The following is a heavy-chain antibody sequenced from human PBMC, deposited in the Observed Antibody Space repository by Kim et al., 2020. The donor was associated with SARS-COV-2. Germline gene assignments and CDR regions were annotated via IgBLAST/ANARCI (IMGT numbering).Heavy chain of an antibody. J-gene: IGHJ3*01. Sequence: GGSLRLSCAASGFTFANYWMNWVRQAPGKGLEWVANIKHDGSEKFYVDSVKGRFSISRDNAKNSLYLQMNSLRAEDTALYYCARDANSHDVWGQGTMVTVSS. V-gene: IGHV3-7*03. CDR2: IKHDGSEK. CDR1: GFTFANYW. CDR3: ARDANSHDV.